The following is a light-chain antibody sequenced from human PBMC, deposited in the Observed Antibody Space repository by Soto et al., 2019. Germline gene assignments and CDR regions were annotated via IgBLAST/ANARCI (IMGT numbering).Light chain of an antibody. V-gene: IGKV1-27*01. Sequence: DIQMTQSPSSLSASVGDRVTITCRASQGISNYLAWYQQKPGKVPKLLIYAASTLQSGVPSRFSGSGSGTDFTLNISSLQTEDVATYYWQKYNSAPWTFGQGTKVEIK. CDR1: QGISNY. CDR3: QKYNSAPWT. CDR2: AAS. J-gene: IGKJ1*01.